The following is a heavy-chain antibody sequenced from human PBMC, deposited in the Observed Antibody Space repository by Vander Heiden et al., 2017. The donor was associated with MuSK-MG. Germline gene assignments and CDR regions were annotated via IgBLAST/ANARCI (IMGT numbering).Heavy chain of an antibody. Sequence: QVQLVQSGAEVKKSGASVKVSCKPSGYSFSHYEINWVRQAAGKGLDGLGYISTNSGKTGFELNFRGRISMTSDTSMNTGYMELSGLRPEDTAVYDCARGRGYDMDYWGQGTLVTVST. CDR3: ARGRGYDMDY. V-gene: IGHV1-8*02. D-gene: IGHD5-12*01. CDR1: GYSFSHYE. CDR2: ISTNSGKT. J-gene: IGHJ4*02.